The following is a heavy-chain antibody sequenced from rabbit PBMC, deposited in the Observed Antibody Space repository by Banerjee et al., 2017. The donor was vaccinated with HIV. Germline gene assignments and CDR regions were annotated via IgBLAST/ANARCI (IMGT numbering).Heavy chain of an antibody. CDR1: GLDFSSSYW. Sequence: QEQLEESGGDLVKPEGSLTLTCKASGLDFSSSYWICWVRQAPGKGLEWIACIFTDTSGRTDYANWAKGRFTISRTSSTTVTLQMTSLTAADTATYFCARDLAGVIGWNFGLWGQGTLVTVS. D-gene: IGHD4-1*01. J-gene: IGHJ3*01. CDR3: ARDLAGVIGWNFGL. CDR2: IFTDTSGRT. V-gene: IGHV1S45*01.